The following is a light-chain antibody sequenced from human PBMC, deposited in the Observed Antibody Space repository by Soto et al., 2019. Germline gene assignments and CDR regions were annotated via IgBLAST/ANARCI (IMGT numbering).Light chain of an antibody. V-gene: IGKV3-15*01. J-gene: IGKJ5*01. Sequence: EIVLTQTPGTLSLSPGERATLSCRASQSVTSSHLAWYQQKPGQAPRLLIYAASTRAAGIPARFSGSGSGTDFTLTISSLQSEDFAIYYCQQYYDWPITFGQGTRLDIK. CDR3: QQYYDWPIT. CDR1: QSVTSSH. CDR2: AAS.